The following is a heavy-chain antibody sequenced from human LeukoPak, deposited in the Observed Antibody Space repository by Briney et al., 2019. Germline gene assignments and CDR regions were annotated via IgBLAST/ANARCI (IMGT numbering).Heavy chain of an antibody. CDR1: GFTFSSYS. CDR3: ARSQRYYDILTGLYDAFDI. Sequence: GGSLRLSCAASGFTFSSYSMNWVRQAPGKGLEWVSSISSSSSYIYYADSVKGRFTISRDNAKNSLYLQMNSLRAEDTAVYYCARSQRYYDILTGLYDAFDIWGQGTMVTVSS. D-gene: IGHD3-9*01. CDR2: ISSSSSYI. J-gene: IGHJ3*02. V-gene: IGHV3-21*01.